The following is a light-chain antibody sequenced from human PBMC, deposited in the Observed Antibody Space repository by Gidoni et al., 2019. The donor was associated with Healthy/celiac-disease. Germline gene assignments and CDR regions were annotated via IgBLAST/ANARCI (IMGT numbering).Light chain of an antibody. CDR2: GNS. V-gene: IGLV1-40*01. Sequence: QSVLTQPPSVSGAPGQRVTISCTGSSSNIGAGYDVHWSQQLPGTAPKVLIYGNSNRPSGVPDRFSGSKSGTSASLAITGLQAEDEADYYCQSYDSSLSGPWVFGGGTKLTVL. CDR3: QSYDSSLSGPWV. J-gene: IGLJ3*02. CDR1: SSNIGAGYD.